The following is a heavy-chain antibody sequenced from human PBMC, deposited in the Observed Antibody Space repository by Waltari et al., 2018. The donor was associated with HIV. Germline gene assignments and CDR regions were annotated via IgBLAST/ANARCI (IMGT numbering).Heavy chain of an antibody. V-gene: IGHV1-69*01. J-gene: IGHJ6*02. Sequence: QAPLVQSGAEVKTPGPSVKVSCKAAGGTFSSYAISWVRRATGQGLEWMGGIIPIFGTANYAQKFQGRVTITADESTSTAYMELSSLRSEDTAVYYCARDRSSSWYAMHYYYGMDVWGQGTTVTVSS. CDR2: IIPIFGTA. D-gene: IGHD6-13*01. CDR3: ARDRSSSWYAMHYYYGMDV. CDR1: GGTFSSYA.